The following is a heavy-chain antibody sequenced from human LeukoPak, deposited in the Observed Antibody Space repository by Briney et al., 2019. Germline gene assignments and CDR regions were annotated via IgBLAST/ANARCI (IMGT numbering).Heavy chain of an antibody. CDR2: IKQDGSEK. J-gene: IGHJ4*02. CDR3: AKDPYVGGGYHFDS. D-gene: IGHD3-22*01. Sequence: GGSLRLSCAASGFTFSSYWMSWVRQAPGEGLEWVANIKQDGSEKYYVDSVKGRFTISRDNAKNSLYLQMNSLRAEDTAIYYCAKDPYVGGGYHFDSWGQGSLVTVSS. CDR1: GFTFSSYW. V-gene: IGHV3-7*03.